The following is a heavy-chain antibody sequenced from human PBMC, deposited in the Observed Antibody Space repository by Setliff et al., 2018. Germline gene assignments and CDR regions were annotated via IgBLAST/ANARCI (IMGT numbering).Heavy chain of an antibody. CDR3: ARAAAYSALNS. D-gene: IGHD6-13*01. CDR1: GFTFSDYY. Sequence: GASLKISCAASGFTFSDYYMGWIRQAPGKGLEWVSYISTSNTALYYGDTVKGRFTISRDNAKNSLYLQMNSLRAEDTAIYYCARAAAYSALNSWGQGTLVTVSS. V-gene: IGHV3-11*04. J-gene: IGHJ4*02. CDR2: ISTSNTAL.